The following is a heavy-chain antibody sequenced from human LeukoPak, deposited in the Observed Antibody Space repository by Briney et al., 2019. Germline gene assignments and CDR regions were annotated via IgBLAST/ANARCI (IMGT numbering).Heavy chain of an antibody. V-gene: IGHV2-70*11. Sequence: TLSLTCTVSGGSISSYYWSWIRQPPGKALEWLARIDWDDDKYFSTSLKTRLTISKDTSKNQVVLTMTNMDPVDTATYYCARTRGSGWIDYWGQGTLVTVSS. CDR3: ARTRGSGWIDY. D-gene: IGHD6-19*01. J-gene: IGHJ4*02. CDR1: GGSISSYYW. CDR2: IDWDDDK.